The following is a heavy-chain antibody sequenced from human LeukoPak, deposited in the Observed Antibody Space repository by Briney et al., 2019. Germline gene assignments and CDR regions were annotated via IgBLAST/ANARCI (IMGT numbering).Heavy chain of an antibody. CDR2: IYTSGST. Sequence: SETLSLTCTISGGSVSDYYWSWIRQPAGEGLEWIGRIYTSGSTNYNPSLKSRVTISVDTSKNQFSLKLSSVTAADTAVYYCARDRGMVRGVIITPLDAFDIWGQGTMVTVSS. J-gene: IGHJ3*02. CDR1: GGSVSDYY. D-gene: IGHD3-10*01. V-gene: IGHV4-4*07. CDR3: ARDRGMVRGVIITPLDAFDI.